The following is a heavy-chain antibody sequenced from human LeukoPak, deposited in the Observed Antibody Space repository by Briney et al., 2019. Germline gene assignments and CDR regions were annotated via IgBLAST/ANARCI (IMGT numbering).Heavy chain of an antibody. D-gene: IGHD6-13*01. V-gene: IGHV4-59*11. CDR1: GGSISSHY. Sequence: SETLSLTCTVSGGSISSHYWSWIRQPPGKGLEWMGFIYYSGSTNYNPSLKSRVSISVDTSKNQLSLKVSSVSAADTAAYYCARGKIAGGSDGAFDIWGQGTKVTVSS. CDR3: ARGKIAGGSDGAFDI. J-gene: IGHJ3*02. CDR2: IYYSGST.